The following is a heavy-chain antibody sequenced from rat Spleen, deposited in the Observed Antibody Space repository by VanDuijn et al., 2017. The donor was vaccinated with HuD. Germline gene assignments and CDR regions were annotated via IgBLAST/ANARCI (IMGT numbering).Heavy chain of an antibody. Sequence: QVQLMESGPGLVQPSQTLSLTCTVPGFSLISNSVHWVRQPPGKGLEWMGGIWGDGNTGYNSAPKSRLSISRDTSTRQVFLNMNSLQTEDTAIYYCTRDNYYDGTYYYYVMDYWGQGVMVTVSS. CDR3: TRDNYYDGTYYYYVMDY. CDR2: IWGDGNT. CDR1: GFSLISNS. D-gene: IGHD1-12*02. J-gene: IGHJ2*01. V-gene: IGHV2-1*01.